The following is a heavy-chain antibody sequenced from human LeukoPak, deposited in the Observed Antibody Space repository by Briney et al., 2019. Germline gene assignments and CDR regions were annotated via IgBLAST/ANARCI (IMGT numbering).Heavy chain of an antibody. V-gene: IGHV3-11*05. CDR3: ARDPKGDYPGY. CDR2: ISSSSSYT. D-gene: IGHD4-17*01. Sequence: GGSLRLSCAASGFTFSDYYMSWIRQAPGKGLEWVSYISSSSSYTNYADSVKGRLTISRDNAKNSLYLQMNSLRAEDTAVYHCARDPKGDYPGYWGQGTLVTVSS. CDR1: GFTFSDYY. J-gene: IGHJ4*02.